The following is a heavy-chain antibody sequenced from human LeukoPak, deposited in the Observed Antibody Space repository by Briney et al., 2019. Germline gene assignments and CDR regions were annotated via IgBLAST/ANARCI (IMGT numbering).Heavy chain of an antibody. Sequence: GGSLRLSCAASGFTFSNAWMNWVRQAPGKGLEWVGRIKSKTDGGTTDYAAPVKGRLTISRDDSKNTLYLQMNSLKTEDTAVYYCTTEGEMATAGAFDIWGQGTMVTVSS. CDR1: GFTFSNAW. CDR3: TTEGEMATAGAFDI. CDR2: IKSKTDGGTT. V-gene: IGHV3-15*07. D-gene: IGHD5-24*01. J-gene: IGHJ3*02.